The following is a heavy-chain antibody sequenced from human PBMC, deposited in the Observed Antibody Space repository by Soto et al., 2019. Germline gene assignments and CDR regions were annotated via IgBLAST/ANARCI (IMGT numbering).Heavy chain of an antibody. CDR2: ISYDGSNK. Sequence: QVQLVESGGGVVQPGRSLRLSCAASGFTFSSYAMHWVRQAPGEGLEWVAVISYDGSNKYYADSVKGRFTISRDNSKNTLYLQMNSLRAEDTAVYYCARAPDIVLIRAYYYYGMDVWGQGTTVTVSS. CDR1: GFTFSSYA. D-gene: IGHD2-8*01. J-gene: IGHJ6*02. V-gene: IGHV3-30-3*01. CDR3: ARAPDIVLIRAYYYYGMDV.